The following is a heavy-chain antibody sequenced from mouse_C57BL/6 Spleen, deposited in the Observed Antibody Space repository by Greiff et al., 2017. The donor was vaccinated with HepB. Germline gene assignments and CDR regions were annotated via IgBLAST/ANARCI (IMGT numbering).Heavy chain of an antibody. V-gene: IGHV5-6*01. D-gene: IGHD3-2*02. Sequence: DVQLVESGGDLVKPGGSLKLSCAASGFTFSSYGMSWVRQTPDKRLEWVATISSGGSYTYYPDSVKGRFTISRDNAKNTLYLQMSSLKSEDTAMYYCARQTAQAPWFAYWGQGTLVTVSA. CDR3: ARQTAQAPWFAY. CDR1: GFTFSSYG. J-gene: IGHJ3*01. CDR2: ISSGGSYT.